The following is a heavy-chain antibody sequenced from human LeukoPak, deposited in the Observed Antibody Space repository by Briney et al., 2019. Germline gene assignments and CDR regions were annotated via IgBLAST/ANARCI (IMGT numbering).Heavy chain of an antibody. Sequence: SETLSLTCAVYGGSFSGYYWSWIRQPPGKGLEWIGEINHSGSTNYNPSLKSRVTISVDTSKNQFSLKLSSVTAADTAVYYCARATMVRGAPPTYYYYMDVWGKGTTVTISS. CDR2: INHSGST. V-gene: IGHV4-34*01. D-gene: IGHD3-10*01. CDR3: ARATMVRGAPPTYYYYMDV. CDR1: GGSFSGYY. J-gene: IGHJ6*03.